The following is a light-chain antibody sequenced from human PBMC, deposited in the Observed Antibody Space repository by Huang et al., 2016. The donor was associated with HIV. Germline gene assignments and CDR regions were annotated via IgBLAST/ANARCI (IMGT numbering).Light chain of an antibody. J-gene: IGKJ2*01. V-gene: IGKV4-1*01. CDR1: QGVLWNSNNKNY. Sequence: DIVMTQSPDSLAASLGESAPINCNSSQGVLWNSNNKNYLALYQQKPGQPPKVLLYWAMTGAAGVPDRFSGSGSGTDFTLTINSLQAGDVAIYYCQQYYSPPYIFGQGTRLEIK. CDR3: QQYYSPPYI. CDR2: WAM.